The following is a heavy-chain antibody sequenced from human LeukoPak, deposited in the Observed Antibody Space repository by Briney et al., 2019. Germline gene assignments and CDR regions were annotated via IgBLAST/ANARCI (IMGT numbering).Heavy chain of an antibody. CDR2: ISGSGSNT. J-gene: IGHJ4*02. CDR1: GFTFSGYY. V-gene: IGHV3-11*01. D-gene: IGHD2-2*02. CDR3: AREEGGDCSRTSCYTSS. Sequence: GGSLRLSCAASGFTFSGYYMSWIRQAPGKGLEWVSYISGSGSNTYYADSVKGRFTISRDNAKNSLYLQMNSLRVEDTAVYYGAREEGGDCSRTSCYTSSWGQGTQVTVST.